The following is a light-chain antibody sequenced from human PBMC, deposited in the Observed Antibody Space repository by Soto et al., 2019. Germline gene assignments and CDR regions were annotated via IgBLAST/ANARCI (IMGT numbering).Light chain of an antibody. Sequence: DIQMTQSPSTLSASVGDRVTITCRASQSISSWLAWYQQKPGKAPKLLIYKASSLESGVPSRFSGSGSGTEFPLTISSLPPDDFGTYYCQQYNSYSWTFGQGTKVEIK. CDR1: QSISSW. CDR2: KAS. CDR3: QQYNSYSWT. V-gene: IGKV1-5*03. J-gene: IGKJ1*01.